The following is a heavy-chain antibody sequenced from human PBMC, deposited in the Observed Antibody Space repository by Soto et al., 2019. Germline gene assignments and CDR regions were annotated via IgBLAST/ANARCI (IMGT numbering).Heavy chain of an antibody. D-gene: IGHD3-3*01. CDR2: TSAYNGNT. V-gene: IGHV1-18*01. CDR3: ARDRITIFGVVTPPYYYYGMDV. Sequence: ASVKVSCKASGYTFTSYGISWVRQAPGQGLEWMGWTSAYNGNTNYAQKLQGRVTITRDTSASTAYMELSSLRSEDTAVYYCARDRITIFGVVTPPYYYYGMDVWGQGTTVTVSS. J-gene: IGHJ6*02. CDR1: GYTFTSYG.